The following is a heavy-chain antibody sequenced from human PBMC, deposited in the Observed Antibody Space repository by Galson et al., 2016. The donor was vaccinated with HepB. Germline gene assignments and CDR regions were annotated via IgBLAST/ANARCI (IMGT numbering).Heavy chain of an antibody. CDR3: ACDRRSGRRFRMDV. V-gene: IGHV4-31*03. J-gene: IGHJ6*02. Sequence: TLSLACTVSGDSIGSGGYCWNWIRQNPGMGLEWFGYIHYSGNTNSNPSLKRRLTISVDSSKNQFSLRLSSVTAADTAVYYCACDRRSGRRFRMDVWGQGTTVTVS. CDR2: IHYSGNT. D-gene: IGHD3-3*01. CDR1: GDSIGSGGYC.